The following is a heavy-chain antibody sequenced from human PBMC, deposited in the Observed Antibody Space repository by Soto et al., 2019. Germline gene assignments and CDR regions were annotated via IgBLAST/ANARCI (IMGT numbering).Heavy chain of an antibody. CDR2: VSHRGTT. V-gene: IGHV4-34*01. Sequence: QVQLQQWGAGLLKPSETLSLTCAVNGGPFTGYYGCWIRQSPGKGLEWIGEVSHRGTTNYNPSLKSRVTISIDTSKNQFSLKLNSVTAADTGMYFCARNGGSTWYYFDSWGQGTVVTVSS. CDR3: ARNGGSTWYYFDS. CDR1: GGPFTGYY. J-gene: IGHJ4*02. D-gene: IGHD6-13*01.